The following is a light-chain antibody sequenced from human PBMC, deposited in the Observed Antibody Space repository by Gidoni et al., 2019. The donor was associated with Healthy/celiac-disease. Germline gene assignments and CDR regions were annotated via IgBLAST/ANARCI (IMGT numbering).Light chain of an antibody. Sequence: ATLSVSPGERATLSCRASQSFSSNLAWYQQKPGQAPRLLIYGASTRATGIPARFSGSGSGTEFTLTISSLQSEDFAVYYCQQYNNLPDTFGQGTKLEIK. CDR3: QQYNNLPDT. CDR1: QSFSSN. V-gene: IGKV3-15*01. CDR2: GAS. J-gene: IGKJ2*01.